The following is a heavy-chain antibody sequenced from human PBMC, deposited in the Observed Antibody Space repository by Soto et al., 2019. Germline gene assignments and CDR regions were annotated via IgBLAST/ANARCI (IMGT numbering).Heavy chain of an antibody. Sequence: GALRLSCVTSGVLSNTYAMHWVRQAPGKGLEWVAVISYDGTNRYYADSVKGRFTISRDNSRNTLYLQMNSLTTEDTAVYYCARPGSGYDVLSGQYFYYFHTIDVWGQGTAVTVSS. J-gene: IGHJ6*02. CDR2: ISYDGTNR. CDR3: ARPGSGYDVLSGQYFYYFHTIDV. CDR1: GVLSNTYA. D-gene: IGHD3-3*01. V-gene: IGHV3-30-3*01.